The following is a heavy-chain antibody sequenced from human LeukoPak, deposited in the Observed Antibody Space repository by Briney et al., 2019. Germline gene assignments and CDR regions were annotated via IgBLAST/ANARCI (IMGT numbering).Heavy chain of an antibody. CDR1: GDSTTSFSGDSITISY. J-gene: IGHJ4*02. CDR3: ARHKGTEVAIPPLLDH. Sequence: PSETLSLTCSVSGDSTTSFSGDSITISYWTWIRQPPGKGLEWIGSINYSGATYYNASLKSRVTISVDTSENQLSLQVNSVTAADTAVYYCARHKGTEVAIPPLLDHWGQGTLVTVSS. D-gene: IGHD2-21*01. CDR2: INYSGAT. V-gene: IGHV4-39*01.